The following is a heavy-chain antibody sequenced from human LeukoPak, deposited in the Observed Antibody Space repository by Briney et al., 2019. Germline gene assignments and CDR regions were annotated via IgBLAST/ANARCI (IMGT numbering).Heavy chain of an antibody. V-gene: IGHV4-38-2*02. CDR2: IYHSGST. Sequence: LETLSLTCNVSGYSISSGYYWGWIRQPPGKGLEWIGSIYHSGSTYYNPSLKSRVTISIDRSKNQFSLKLNSVTAADTAVYYCARVLQGDNSGAHYWGRGTLVTVSS. CDR3: ARVLQGDNSGAHY. CDR1: GYSISSGYY. J-gene: IGHJ4*02. D-gene: IGHD4-23*01.